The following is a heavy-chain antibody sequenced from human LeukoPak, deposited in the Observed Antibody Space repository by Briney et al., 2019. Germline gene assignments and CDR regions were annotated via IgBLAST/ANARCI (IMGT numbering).Heavy chain of an antibody. D-gene: IGHD6-19*01. Sequence: ASVKVSCKASGYTFTSYGISWVRQAPGQGLEWMGWISAYNGNTNYAQKLQGRVTMTTDTSTSTAYMELSRLRSDDTAVYYCARDLAVAGTVDYWGQGTLVTVSS. CDR3: ARDLAVAGTVDY. CDR1: GYTFTSYG. CDR2: ISAYNGNT. J-gene: IGHJ4*02. V-gene: IGHV1-18*01.